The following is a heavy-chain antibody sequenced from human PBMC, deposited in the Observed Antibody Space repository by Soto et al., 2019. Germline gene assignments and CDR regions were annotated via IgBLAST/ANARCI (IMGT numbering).Heavy chain of an antibody. CDR2: INAGNGNT. Sequence: QVQLVQSGAEEKKPGASVKVSCKASGYTFTGYAMHWVRQAPGQRLEWMGWINAGNGNTKYSQKFQGRVTITRDTTASTACMELRSLRAEDTAVDYCARAVAVAADFVYWGQGTLVTVSS. J-gene: IGHJ4*02. CDR1: GYTFTGYA. CDR3: ARAVAVAADFVY. D-gene: IGHD6-19*01. V-gene: IGHV1-3*05.